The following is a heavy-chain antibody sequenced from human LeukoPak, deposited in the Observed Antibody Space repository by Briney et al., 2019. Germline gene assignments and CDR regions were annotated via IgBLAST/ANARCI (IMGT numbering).Heavy chain of an antibody. CDR1: GLTFSNYA. D-gene: IGHD1-26*01. V-gene: IGHV3-23*01. CDR2: ITSGFTP. J-gene: IGHJ4*02. CDR3: AKDYSDSRVGDVFFEY. Sequence: PGGSLRLSCAASGLTFSNYAMSWFRQAPGKGLEWVSGITSGFTPHYADSVKGRFTISRGNSKNTFHLQMNSLRAEDTAVYYCAKDYSDSRVGDVFFEYWGQGTLVTVSS.